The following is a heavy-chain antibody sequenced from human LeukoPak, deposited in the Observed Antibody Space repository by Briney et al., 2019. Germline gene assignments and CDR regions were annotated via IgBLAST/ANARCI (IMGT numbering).Heavy chain of an antibody. J-gene: IGHJ2*01. V-gene: IGHV3-13*01. Sequence: GGSLRLSCAASGFTFSSYDIHWARHATGKGLEWVSGIGTAGEIYYPGSVKGRFTISRENAKNSLYLQMNSLRAGDTAVYYCARAAYSSTWYSRYFDLWGRGTLVTVSS. D-gene: IGHD6-13*01. CDR3: ARAAYSSTWYSRYFDL. CDR2: IGTAGEI. CDR1: GFTFSSYD.